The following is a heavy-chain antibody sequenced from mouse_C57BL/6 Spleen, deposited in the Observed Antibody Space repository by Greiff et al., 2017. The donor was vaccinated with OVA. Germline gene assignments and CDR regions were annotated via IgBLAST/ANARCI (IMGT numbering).Heavy chain of an antibody. Sequence: QVQLKESGPGLVQPSQSLSITCTVSGFSLTSYGVHWVRQSPGKGLEWLGVIWSGGSTDSNAAFISRLSISNDTSKSQVFFKMNRLQADDTAIYYGARKVDGYSYFDVWGTGTTVTVSS. V-gene: IGHV2-2*01. CDR1: GFSLTSYG. D-gene: IGHD2-3*01. CDR3: ARKVDGYSYFDV. J-gene: IGHJ1*03. CDR2: IWSGGST.